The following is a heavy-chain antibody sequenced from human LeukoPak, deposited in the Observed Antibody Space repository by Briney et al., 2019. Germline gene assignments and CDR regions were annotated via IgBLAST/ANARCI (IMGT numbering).Heavy chain of an antibody. CDR1: GFTFDDYA. V-gene: IGHV3-9*01. D-gene: IGHD2-2*02. CDR3: AKAPWYEIPAAINWYFDL. Sequence: GGSLRLSCAASGFTFDDYAMHWVRQAPGKGLERVSDISWDSITIGYADSVRGRFTISRDSAKNSLYLQMNSLRTEDTALYYCAKAPWYEIPAAINWYFDLWGRGTLVTVSS. CDR2: ISWDSITI. J-gene: IGHJ2*01.